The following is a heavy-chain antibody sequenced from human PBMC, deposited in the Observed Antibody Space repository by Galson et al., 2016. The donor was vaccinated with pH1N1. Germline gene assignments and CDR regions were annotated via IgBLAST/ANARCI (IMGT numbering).Heavy chain of an antibody. D-gene: IGHD6-13*01. V-gene: IGHV3-7*01. CDR3: VRAIGGAASY. CDR2: IKQDGSEI. J-gene: IGHJ4*02. Sequence: WVRQAPGKGLEWVANIKQDGSEIYYVDSVKGRCTISRDNAKNSVSLQMNSLRVEDTGVYYCVRAIGGAASYWGQGTLVTVSS.